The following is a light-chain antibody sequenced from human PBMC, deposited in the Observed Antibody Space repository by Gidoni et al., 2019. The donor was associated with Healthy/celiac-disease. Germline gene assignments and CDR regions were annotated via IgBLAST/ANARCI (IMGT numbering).Light chain of an antibody. CDR3: QHINSYQIT. CDR1: QGMSSY. J-gene: IGKJ5*01. V-gene: IGKV1-9*01. CDR2: AAS. Sequence: DIQLTPSPSFLSASVGGRVTIPCRASQGMSSYLAWYQQKTGKAPKFLSYAASTLQSGVPSISSLQHEDFETYYCQHINSYQITFGQGTRLEIK.